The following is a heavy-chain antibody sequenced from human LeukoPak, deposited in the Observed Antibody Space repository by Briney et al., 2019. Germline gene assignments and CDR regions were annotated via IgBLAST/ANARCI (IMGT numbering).Heavy chain of an antibody. CDR2: IYYSGST. J-gene: IGHJ4*02. CDR3: ARHSRLAAPSYFDY. CDR1: GGSFSGYY. Sequence: SETLSLTCAVYGGSFSGYYWSWIRQPPGKGLEWIGYIYYSGSTNYNPSLKSRVTISVDTSKNQLSLELSSVTAADTAVYYCARHSRLAAPSYFDYWGQGTLVTVSS. V-gene: IGHV4-59*08. D-gene: IGHD3-9*01.